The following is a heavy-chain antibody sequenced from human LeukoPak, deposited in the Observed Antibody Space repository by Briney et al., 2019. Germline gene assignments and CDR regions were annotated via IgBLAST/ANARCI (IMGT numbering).Heavy chain of an antibody. CDR1: GYSFTSYW. Sequence: GESLKFSCKGSGYSFTSYWLGWVRQMPGKGLEWMGIIYPGDSDTRYSPYFQGQVTISADKSISTAYLQWSSLKASDTAMYYCARVYSGYAADYWGQGTLVTVSS. V-gene: IGHV5-51*01. CDR3: ARVYSGYAADY. D-gene: IGHD5-12*01. J-gene: IGHJ4*02. CDR2: IYPGDSDT.